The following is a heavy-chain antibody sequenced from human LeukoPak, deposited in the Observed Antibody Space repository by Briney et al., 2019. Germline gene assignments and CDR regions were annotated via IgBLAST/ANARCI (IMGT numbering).Heavy chain of an antibody. V-gene: IGHV1-69*13. CDR2: IIPLFRAS. CDR1: GGTFSSYA. Sequence: ASVKVSCKASGGTFSSYAVRWVRLAPGQGLEWMGGIIPLFRASIYAQKFQGRVTITADESTSTAYMELSSLRSEDTAVYYCARSGASVLRFLEWLPGSEDYWGQGTLVTVPS. D-gene: IGHD3-3*01. CDR3: ARSGASVLRFLEWLPGSEDY. J-gene: IGHJ4*02.